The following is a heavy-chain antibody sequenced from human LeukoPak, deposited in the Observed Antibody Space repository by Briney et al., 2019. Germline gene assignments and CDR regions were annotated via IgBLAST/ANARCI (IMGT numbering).Heavy chain of an antibody. V-gene: IGHV4-59*08. CDR3: ARHNRQWELPRITDY. D-gene: IGHD1-26*01. J-gene: IGHJ4*02. Sequence: SETLSLTCTVSGASIDKNHWSWIRQAPGKGLECIGNFYYGERSNYNPSLKSRVTISVDTSKNQFSLKLSSVTAADTAVYYCARHNRQWELPRITDYWGQGTLVTVSS. CDR1: GASIDKNH. CDR2: FYYGERS.